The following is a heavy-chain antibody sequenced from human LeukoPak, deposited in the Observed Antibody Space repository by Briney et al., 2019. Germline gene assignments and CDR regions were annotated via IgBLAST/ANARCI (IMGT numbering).Heavy chain of an antibody. D-gene: IGHD6-19*01. J-gene: IGHJ6*03. V-gene: IGHV4-34*01. Sequence: SETLSLTCAVYGGSFSGYYWSWIRQPPGRGLEWIGEINHRGSTNYNPSLKSRVTISVDTSKNHFSLKLSSVTAADTAVYYCARGGKWLKRYYYMDVWGKGTTVTVSS. CDR1: GGSFSGYY. CDR2: INHRGST. CDR3: ARGGKWLKRYYYMDV.